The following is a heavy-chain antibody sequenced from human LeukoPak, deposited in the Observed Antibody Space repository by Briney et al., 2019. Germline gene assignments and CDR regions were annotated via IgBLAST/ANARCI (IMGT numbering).Heavy chain of an antibody. CDR3: ARGRTRASYYFDY. Sequence: SETLSRTCAVYGVSFSGYYWSWIRQPPGKGLEWIGEINHSGSTNYNTSLKSLVTLSVDTPTNQFSLKLSSVTAADTAVYYCARGRTRASYYFDYWGQGTLVTVSS. CDR1: GVSFSGYY. D-gene: IGHD1-26*01. J-gene: IGHJ4*02. V-gene: IGHV4-34*01. CDR2: INHSGST.